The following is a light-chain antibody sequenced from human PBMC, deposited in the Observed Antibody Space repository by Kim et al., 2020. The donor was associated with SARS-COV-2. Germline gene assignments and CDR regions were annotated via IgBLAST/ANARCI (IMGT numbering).Light chain of an antibody. CDR1: QSVLYSSNNKNY. CDR2: WAS. V-gene: IGKV4-1*01. J-gene: IGKJ1*01. Sequence: ATINCKSSQSVLYSSNNKNYLAWYQQKPGQPPKLLIYWASTRESGVPDRFSGSGSGTDFTLTVSSLQAEDVAVYYCQQYYSAPWTFGQGTKVDIK. CDR3: QQYYSAPWT.